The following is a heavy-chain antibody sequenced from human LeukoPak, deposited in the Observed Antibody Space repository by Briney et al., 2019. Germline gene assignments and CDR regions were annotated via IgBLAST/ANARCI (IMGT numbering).Heavy chain of an antibody. Sequence: GGSLRLSCAASGFTFSSYAMTWVRQAPGKGLEWVSAISGGGDITSYADFVKGRFTISRDNSKNTLYLQMNSLRAEDTAVYYCARDRGYRQDYWGQGTLVTVSS. D-gene: IGHD5-12*01. CDR3: ARDRGYRQDY. CDR1: GFTFSSYA. V-gene: IGHV3-23*01. CDR2: ISGGGDIT. J-gene: IGHJ4*02.